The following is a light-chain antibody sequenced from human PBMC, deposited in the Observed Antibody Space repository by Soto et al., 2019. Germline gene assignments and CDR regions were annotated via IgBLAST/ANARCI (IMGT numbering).Light chain of an antibody. CDR3: SSFTSSSIYV. Sequence: QSALTQPASVSGSPGQSITISCTGTSSDVGRYNYVSWYQQHPGKAPKLMTYEVSNRPSGVSDRFSGSKSGNTASLTISGLQAEDEADYFCSSFTSSSIYVFGTGTKLTVL. CDR1: SSDVGRYNY. V-gene: IGLV2-14*01. J-gene: IGLJ1*01. CDR2: EVS.